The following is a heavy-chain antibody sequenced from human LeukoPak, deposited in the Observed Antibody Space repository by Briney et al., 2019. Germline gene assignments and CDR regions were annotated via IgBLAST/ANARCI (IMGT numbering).Heavy chain of an antibody. Sequence: ASVKVSCKASGGTFSSYDISWVRQPPGQGLEWMGWISAYNGNTNYAQKLQGRVTMTTDTSTSTAYMELRSLRSDDTAVYYCARAAPAQVVYYYDSSGYYDYFDYWGQGTLVTVSS. CDR1: GGTFSSYD. V-gene: IGHV1-18*01. J-gene: IGHJ4*02. CDR3: ARAAPAQVVYYYDSSGYYDYFDY. D-gene: IGHD3-22*01. CDR2: ISAYNGNT.